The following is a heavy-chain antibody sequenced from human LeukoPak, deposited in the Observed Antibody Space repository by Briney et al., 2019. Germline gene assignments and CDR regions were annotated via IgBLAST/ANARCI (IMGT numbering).Heavy chain of an antibody. V-gene: IGHV1-2*02. Sequence: GASVKVSCKASGYTLTGYYMHWVRQAPGQGLEWMGWINPSSGGTNYAQKFQGRVTMTRDTSISTAYMELSRLRSDDTAVYYCARAFRARTHCTGGVCYTNWFDPWGQGTLVTVSS. CDR2: INPSSGGT. D-gene: IGHD2-8*02. J-gene: IGHJ5*02. CDR3: ARAFRARTHCTGGVCYTNWFDP. CDR1: GYTLTGYY.